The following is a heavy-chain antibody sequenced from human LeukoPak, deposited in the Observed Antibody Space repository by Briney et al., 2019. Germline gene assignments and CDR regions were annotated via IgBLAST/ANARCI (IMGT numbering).Heavy chain of an antibody. V-gene: IGHV4-59*01. CDR2: IYYNGIT. J-gene: IGHJ5*02. CDR1: GGSISSYY. Sequence: SETLSLTCSVSGGSISSYYWSWIRQPPGKGLEWIGYIYYNGITNYNPSLKSRVTISVDTSKNQISLRLSSVTAADTAVYYCARVVVAATASWFDPWGQGTLVTVSS. D-gene: IGHD2-15*01. CDR3: ARVVVAATASWFDP.